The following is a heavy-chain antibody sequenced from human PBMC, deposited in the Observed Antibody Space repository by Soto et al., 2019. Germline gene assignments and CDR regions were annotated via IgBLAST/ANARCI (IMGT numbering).Heavy chain of an antibody. CDR2: INHSGST. CDR1: GGSFSGYY. Sequence: SETLSLTCAVYGGSFSGYYWSWIRQPPGEGLEWIGEINHSGSTNYNPSLKSRVTISVDTSKNQFSLKLSSVTAADTAVYYCARGFSWLGADIVVVPAAGGFGYWGQGTLVTVSS. J-gene: IGHJ4*02. V-gene: IGHV4-34*01. CDR3: ARGFSWLGADIVVVPAAGGFGY. D-gene: IGHD2-2*01.